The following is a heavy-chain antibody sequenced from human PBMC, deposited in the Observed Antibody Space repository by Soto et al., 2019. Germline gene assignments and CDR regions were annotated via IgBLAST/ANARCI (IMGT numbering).Heavy chain of an antibody. J-gene: IGHJ4*02. CDR3: ARCMGFDGSGYAFFDS. D-gene: IGHD3-10*01. CDR2: VSSSSSYI. CDR1: GFTFSGHT. Sequence: EVQLVESGGGLVKPGGSLRLSCAASGFTFSGHTINWVRQAPGKGLEWVSSVSSSSSYIYYADSVKGRFTVSRDNAEKSRSLQMNSLRAEDTAVYYCARCMGFDGSGYAFFDSWGQGTLVTVSS. V-gene: IGHV3-21*01.